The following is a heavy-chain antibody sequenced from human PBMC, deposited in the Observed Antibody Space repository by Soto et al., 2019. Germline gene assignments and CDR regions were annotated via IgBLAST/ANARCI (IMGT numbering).Heavy chain of an antibody. CDR3: ARTLLYCGGDCYGRHNDAFDI. CDR2: MNPNSGNT. V-gene: IGHV1-8*01. CDR1: GYSFTTYD. J-gene: IGHJ3*02. Sequence: ASVKVSCKASGYSFTTYDVNWVRQAPGQGLEWLGWMNPNSGNTGYAQKLQGRVTMTRNTSLSTAYMELTRLTSEDTAVYYFARTLLYCGGDCYGRHNDAFDIWGQGTLVTVSS. D-gene: IGHD2-21*02.